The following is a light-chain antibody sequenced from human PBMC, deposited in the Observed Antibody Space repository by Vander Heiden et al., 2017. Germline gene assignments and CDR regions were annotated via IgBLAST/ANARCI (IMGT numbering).Light chain of an antibody. Sequence: QTVVTQEPSFSVSPGGTVTLTCGLCSGSVSTSYYPSWYQQTPGQPPRALIYRTNTRSSGVPDRFSGSILGNKAALTITGAQADDESDYYCVFYMGNGIRMFGGGTKLTVL. J-gene: IGLJ3*02. CDR3: VFYMGNGIRM. CDR1: SGSVSTSYY. V-gene: IGLV8-61*01. CDR2: RTN.